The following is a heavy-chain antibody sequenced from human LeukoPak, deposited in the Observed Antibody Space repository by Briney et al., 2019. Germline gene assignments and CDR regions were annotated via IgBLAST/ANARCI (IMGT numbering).Heavy chain of an antibody. V-gene: IGHV3-21*01. J-gene: IGHJ4*02. Sequence: GGSLRLSCAVSGINFSGYRMNWVRQAPGKGLEWVSSISSSTTYIYYADSVKGRFTISRDNAKNSLYLQMNSLRAEDTAVYFCARGRGSSYSHYYFDYWGQGTPVTVSS. CDR3: ARGRGSSYSHYYFDY. D-gene: IGHD2-2*01. CDR2: ISSSTTYI. CDR1: GINFSGYR.